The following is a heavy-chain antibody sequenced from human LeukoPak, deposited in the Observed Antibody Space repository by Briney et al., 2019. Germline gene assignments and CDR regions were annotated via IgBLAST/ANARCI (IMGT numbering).Heavy chain of an antibody. CDR2: IIPIFGTS. J-gene: IGHJ4*02. CDR1: GYTFMYY. CDR3: AFEGYNYGYN. D-gene: IGHD5-18*01. Sequence: SVKVSCKASGYTFMYYIHWVRQAPGQGLEWMGGIIPIFGTSNYAHKFQGRVTITADESTSTVCMELSSLRSDDTAIYYCAFEGYNYGYNWGQGTLVTVSS. V-gene: IGHV1-69*13.